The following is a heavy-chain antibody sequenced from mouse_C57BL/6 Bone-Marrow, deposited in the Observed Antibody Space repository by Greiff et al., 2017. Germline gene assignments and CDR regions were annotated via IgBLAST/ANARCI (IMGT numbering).Heavy chain of an antibody. J-gene: IGHJ3*01. CDR2: IYPRNGNT. CDR1: GYTFTSYG. D-gene: IGHD2-3*01. CDR3: AREGWLLPAWFAY. V-gene: IGHV1-81*01. Sequence: QVQLKQSGAELARPGASVKLSCKASGYTFTSYGISWVKQRTGQGLEWIGEIYPRNGNTYYNEKFKGKATLTADTSSSTAYMELRSLTAEDSAVYFCAREGWLLPAWFAYWGQGTLVTVSA.